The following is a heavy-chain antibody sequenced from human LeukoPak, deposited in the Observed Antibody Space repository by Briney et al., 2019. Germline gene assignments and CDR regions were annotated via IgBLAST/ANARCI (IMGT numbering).Heavy chain of an antibody. CDR2: ISYDGSNK. CDR1: GFTFSSYG. D-gene: IGHD3-10*01. V-gene: IGHV3-30*03. J-gene: IGHJ6*02. CDR3: ARGRGGSGFYGMDV. Sequence: GGSLRLSCAASGFTFSSYGMHWVRQAPGKGLEWVAVISYDGSNKYYADSVKGRFTITRDNSKNTLYLQMNSLRAEDTAVYYCARGRGGSGFYGMDVWGQGTTVTVSS.